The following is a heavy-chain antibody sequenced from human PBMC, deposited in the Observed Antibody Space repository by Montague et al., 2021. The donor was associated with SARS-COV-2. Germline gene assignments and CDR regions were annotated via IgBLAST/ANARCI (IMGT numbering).Heavy chain of an antibody. Sequence: SLRLSCAASGFTFSSSSVNLVRQAPGKGLEWVSSINSAGSTYYADSVKGRFTISRDNAKNSLYLQMNSLRAEDTAVYYCARDPFGDYYDRSGYYILGFGYWGQGTLVTVSS. CDR3: ARDPFGDYYDRSGYYILGFGY. CDR2: INSAGST. J-gene: IGHJ4*02. V-gene: IGHV3-21*01. CDR1: GFTFSSSS. D-gene: IGHD3-22*01.